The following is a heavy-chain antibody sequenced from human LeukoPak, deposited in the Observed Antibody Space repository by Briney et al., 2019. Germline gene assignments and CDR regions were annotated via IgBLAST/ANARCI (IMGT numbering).Heavy chain of an antibody. Sequence: GGSLRLSCTATGFTVSTNYMNWARQAPGKGLEWVSVIYTGGSTYYADSVKGRFNISRDNSKNTVYLQMNSLRPEDTAVYYCARAEVLSFFDSWGQGTLVTVSS. CDR1: GFTVSTNY. V-gene: IGHV3-66*02. CDR2: IYTGGST. D-gene: IGHD4/OR15-4a*01. CDR3: ARAEVLSFFDS. J-gene: IGHJ4*02.